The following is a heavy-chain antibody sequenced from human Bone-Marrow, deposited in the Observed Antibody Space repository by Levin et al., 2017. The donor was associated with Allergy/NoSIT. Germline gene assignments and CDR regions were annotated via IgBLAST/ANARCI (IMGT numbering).Heavy chain of an antibody. V-gene: IGHV3-7*01. Sequence: ASVKVSCAASGFTFSNHWMDWVRQAPGKGLEWVANIKPDGSDKYYVGSVKGRFTISRDNAKNSLYLQMDSLRAEDTAVYYCARESQWSRDYWGQGTLVIVSS. J-gene: IGHJ4*02. CDR1: GFTFSNHW. CDR3: ARESQWSRDY. D-gene: IGHD6-19*01. CDR2: IKPDGSDK.